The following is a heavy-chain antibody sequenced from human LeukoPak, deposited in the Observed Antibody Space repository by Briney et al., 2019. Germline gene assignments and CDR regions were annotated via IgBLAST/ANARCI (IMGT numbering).Heavy chain of an antibody. J-gene: IGHJ3*02. D-gene: IGHD3-22*01. V-gene: IGHV4-61*02. CDR3: ARGPYSYDSSGAFDI. Sequence: SETLSLTCTVSGGSISSGSYYWSWIRQPAGKGLEWIGRISSSGSTNYNPSLKSRVTISVDTSKNQFSLKLSSVTAADTAVYFCARGPYSYDSSGAFDIWGQGTMVTVSS. CDR2: ISSSGST. CDR1: GGSISSGSYY.